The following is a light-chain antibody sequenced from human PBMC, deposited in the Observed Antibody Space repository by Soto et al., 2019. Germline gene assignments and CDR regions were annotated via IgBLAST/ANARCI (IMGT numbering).Light chain of an antibody. CDR1: ESVSSN. CDR2: GVS. J-gene: IGKJ4*01. CDR3: QQYNNWLT. Sequence: EIGMTQSPATLSVSPGERATLSCRASESVSSNLAWYQQKPGQAPRLLIYGVSTRATGIPARFSGSGSGTEVTLTISSLQSEHFALYYCQQYNNWLTFGGGNKVEIK. V-gene: IGKV3-15*01.